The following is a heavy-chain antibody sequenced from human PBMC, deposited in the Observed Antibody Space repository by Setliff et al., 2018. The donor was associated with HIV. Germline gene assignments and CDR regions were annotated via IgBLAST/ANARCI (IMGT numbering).Heavy chain of an antibody. V-gene: IGHV4-30-4*08. CDR3: ARGVPITKRVTQTGGYYYYTDV. CDR2: IYYSGST. D-gene: IGHD2-21*02. Sequence: SETLSLTCTVSGGSISSGDYYWSWIRQPPGKGLEWIGYIYYSGSTYYNPSLRSRVTISLDTSKNQFSLKLSSVTAADTAVYFCARGVPITKRVTQTGGYYYYTDVWGKGTTVTVSS. CDR1: GGSISSGDYY. J-gene: IGHJ6*03.